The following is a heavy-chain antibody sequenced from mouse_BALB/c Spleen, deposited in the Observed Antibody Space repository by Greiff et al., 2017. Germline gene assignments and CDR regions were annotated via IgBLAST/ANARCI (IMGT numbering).Heavy chain of an antibody. D-gene: IGHD3-1*01. CDR1: GYSITSGYY. CDR2: ISYDGSN. Sequence: EVHLVESGPGLVKPSQSLSLTCSVTGYSITSGYYWNWIRQFPGNKLEWMGYISYDGSNNYNPSLKNRISITRDTSKNQFFLKLNSVTTEDTATYYCARSSGGAMDYWGQGTSVTVSS. J-gene: IGHJ4*01. CDR3: ARSSGGAMDY. V-gene: IGHV3-6*02.